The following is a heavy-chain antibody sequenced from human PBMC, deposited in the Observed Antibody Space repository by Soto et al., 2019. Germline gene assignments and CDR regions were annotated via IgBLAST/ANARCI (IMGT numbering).Heavy chain of an antibody. CDR3: ARLEGLATISYYFDF. J-gene: IGHJ4*02. D-gene: IGHD3-9*01. V-gene: IGHV4-39*01. CDR1: DDSINSDKYY. Sequence: QLQLQESGPGLVKPSETLSLTCSVSDDSINSDKYYWGWIRQPPGKGLEWIGSIYYLGNAYYNPSLQTRVTISIDKSRSQFSLKLNSVTAADSAVYFCARLEGLATISYYFDFWGPGALVTVSS. CDR2: IYYLGNA.